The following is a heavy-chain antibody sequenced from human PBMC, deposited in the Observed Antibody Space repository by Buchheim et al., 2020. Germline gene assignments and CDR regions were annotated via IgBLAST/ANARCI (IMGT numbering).Heavy chain of an antibody. D-gene: IGHD3-22*01. Sequence: QVQLVESGGGVVQPGRSLRLSCAASGFTFSSYGMHWVRQAPGKGLEWVAVISYDGSNKYYAESVKGRFTISRDNSKNTLYLQMNSLRAEDTAVYYCAKDQAQWLSYYFDYWGQGTL. V-gene: IGHV3-30*18. CDR2: ISYDGSNK. CDR1: GFTFSSYG. CDR3: AKDQAQWLSYYFDY. J-gene: IGHJ4*02.